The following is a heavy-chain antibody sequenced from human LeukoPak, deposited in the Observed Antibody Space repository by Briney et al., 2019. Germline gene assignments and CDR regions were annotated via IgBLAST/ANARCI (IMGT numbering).Heavy chain of an antibody. CDR3: VRDSPWWLLHY. Sequence: GGSLRLSCAASGFTFSSYGMHWVRQAPGKGLEWVAVISYDGSNKYYADSEKGRFTISRDNAKNSLYLQMNSLRAEDTAVYYCVRDSPWWLLHYWGQGTLVTVSS. CDR2: ISYDGSNK. D-gene: IGHD3-22*01. J-gene: IGHJ4*02. CDR1: GFTFSSYG. V-gene: IGHV3-30*03.